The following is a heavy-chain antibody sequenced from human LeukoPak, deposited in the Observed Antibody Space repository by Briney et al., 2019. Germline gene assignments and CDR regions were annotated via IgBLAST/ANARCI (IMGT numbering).Heavy chain of an antibody. V-gene: IGHV1-46*01. Sequence: GASAKVSCKASGGTFSSYAISWVRQAPGQGLEWMGIINPSGGSTSYAQKFQGRVTMTRDMSTSTVYMELSSLRSEDTAVYYCAREGGSIDWFDPWGQGTLVTVSS. CDR3: AREGGSIDWFDP. CDR1: GGTFSSYA. CDR2: INPSGGST. D-gene: IGHD3-16*01. J-gene: IGHJ5*02.